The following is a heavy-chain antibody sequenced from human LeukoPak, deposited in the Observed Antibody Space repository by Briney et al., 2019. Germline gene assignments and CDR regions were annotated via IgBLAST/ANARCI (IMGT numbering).Heavy chain of an antibody. D-gene: IGHD3-22*01. Sequence: SVKVSCKASGGTFSSYAISWVRQAPGQGLEWMGRIIPIFGIANYAQKLQGRVTMTTDTSTSTAYMELRSLRSDDTAVYYCARSEYYYDRSGYDAFDIWGQGTMVTVSS. CDR1: GGTFSSYA. CDR2: IIPIFGIA. J-gene: IGHJ3*02. CDR3: ARSEYYYDRSGYDAFDI. V-gene: IGHV1-69*04.